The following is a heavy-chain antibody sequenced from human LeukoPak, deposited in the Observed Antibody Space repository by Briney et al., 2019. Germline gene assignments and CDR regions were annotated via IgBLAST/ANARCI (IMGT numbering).Heavy chain of an antibody. CDR3: ARREWSGYYGDY. D-gene: IGHD3-3*01. CDR1: GYTFTGHF. J-gene: IGHJ4*02. Sequence: ASVKVSCKASGYTFTGHFIHWVRQAPGQGLGWVGWIDPNSGGTKYAQKFQGRVTMTRDTSISTAYMELTRLTSDDTAVYYCARREWSGYYGDYWGQGTLVLVSS. V-gene: IGHV1-2*02. CDR2: IDPNSGGT.